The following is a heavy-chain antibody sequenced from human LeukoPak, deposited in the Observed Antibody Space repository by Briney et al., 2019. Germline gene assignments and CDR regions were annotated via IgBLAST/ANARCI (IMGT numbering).Heavy chain of an antibody. CDR2: INPNSGGT. Sequence: GASVKVSCKASGYSFTGFYLHWVRQAPGQGLEWMGWINPNSGGTNYAQKFQGRVTMTRDTSISTAYMELSRLSSDDTAVYYCARAMTAVTRLSFDYWGQGTLVTVSS. J-gene: IGHJ4*02. CDR1: GYSFTGFY. CDR3: ARAMTAVTRLSFDY. D-gene: IGHD4-17*01. V-gene: IGHV1-2*02.